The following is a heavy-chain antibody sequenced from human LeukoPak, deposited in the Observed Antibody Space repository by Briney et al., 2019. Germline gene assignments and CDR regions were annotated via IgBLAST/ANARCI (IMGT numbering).Heavy chain of an antibody. CDR1: GCTVSSNY. D-gene: IGHD1-26*01. Sequence: GGSLRLSCVASGCTVSSNYMSWVRQAPGKGLEWVSVFYSGGGTYYADSVKGRFTISRDNSKNTLYLQMNTLRAEYTAVYFCARGRSVGTTKDHAFDFWGQGTMVTVSS. CDR3: ARGRSVGTTKDHAFDF. CDR2: FYSGGGT. J-gene: IGHJ3*01. V-gene: IGHV3-53*01.